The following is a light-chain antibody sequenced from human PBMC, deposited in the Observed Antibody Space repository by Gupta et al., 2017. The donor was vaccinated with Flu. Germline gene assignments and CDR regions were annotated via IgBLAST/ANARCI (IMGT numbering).Light chain of an antibody. J-gene: IGLJ3*02. V-gene: IGLV1-40*01. CDR2: SNA. CDR1: TTNIGGGYG. CDR3: QSYDSSLRTRV. Sequence: VTISCSGSTTNIGGGYGDQWYVQHPGAAPSSPLFSNANRPSRGPVRFSFSRSGTAGSLAITGLQAEDEAEYVCQSYDSSLRTRVFGGGTKLTVL.